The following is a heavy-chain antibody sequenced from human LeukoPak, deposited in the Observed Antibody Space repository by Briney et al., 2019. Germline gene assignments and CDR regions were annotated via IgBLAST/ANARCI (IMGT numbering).Heavy chain of an antibody. CDR1: GFTFSSYG. V-gene: IGHV3-33*06. D-gene: IGHD1-7*01. J-gene: IGHJ6*02. CDR3: ANDLNWNSHGMDV. Sequence: GGSLRLSCAASGFTFSSYGMHWVRQAPGKGLEWVAVIWYDGSNKYYADSVKGRFTVSRDNSKNTLYLQMNSLRAEDTAVYYCANDLNWNSHGMDVWGQGTTVTVPS. CDR2: IWYDGSNK.